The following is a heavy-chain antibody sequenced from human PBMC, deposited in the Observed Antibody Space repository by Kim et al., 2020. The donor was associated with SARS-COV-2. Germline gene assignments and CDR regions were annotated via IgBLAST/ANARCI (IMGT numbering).Heavy chain of an antibody. CDR3: ARTIFGMIVRGPAFDI. CDR2: INTNTGNP. D-gene: IGHD3-22*01. J-gene: IGHJ3*02. V-gene: IGHV7-4-1*02. CDR1: GYTFTSYA. Sequence: ASVKVSCKASGYTFTSYAMNWVRQAPGQGLEWMGWINTNTGNPTYAQGFTGRFVFSLDTSVSTAYLQISSLKAEDTAVYYCARTIFGMIVRGPAFDIWGQGTMVTVSS.